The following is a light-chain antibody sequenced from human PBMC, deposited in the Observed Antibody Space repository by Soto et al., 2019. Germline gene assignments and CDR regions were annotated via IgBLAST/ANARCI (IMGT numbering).Light chain of an antibody. Sequence: IVMTQSPATLSVSPGERATLSCRASQSIRSNLAWYQQKPGQAPRLLIYGASTRATGIPTSFSGGGSGTEFTLTISILQSEDFAVYYCQQYNNWPRTFGQGTKLEIK. V-gene: IGKV3-15*01. CDR3: QQYNNWPRT. CDR2: GAS. CDR1: QSIRSN. J-gene: IGKJ1*01.